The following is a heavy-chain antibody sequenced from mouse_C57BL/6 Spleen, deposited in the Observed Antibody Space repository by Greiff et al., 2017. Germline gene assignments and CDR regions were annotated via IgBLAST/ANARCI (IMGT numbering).Heavy chain of an antibody. Sequence: QVQLQQPGTELVKPGASVKLSCKASGYTFTGYWMHWVKQRPGQGLEWIGNINPSNGGTNYNEKVKGKATLTGDKSSSTAYLQLSSLTSEDSAVYYCARWGGIYYGCDGGFDYWGQGTTLTVSS. D-gene: IGHD2-2*01. J-gene: IGHJ2*01. CDR1: GYTFTGYW. V-gene: IGHV1-53*01. CDR2: INPSNGGT. CDR3: ARWGGIYYGCDGGFDY.